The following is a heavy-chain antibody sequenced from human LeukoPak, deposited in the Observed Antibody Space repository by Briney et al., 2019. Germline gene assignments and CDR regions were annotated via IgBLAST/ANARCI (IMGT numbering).Heavy chain of an antibody. J-gene: IGHJ4*02. D-gene: IGHD3-3*01. CDR2: IKHDGSEK. CDR3: ATDRGWRTSGYYLYYFEY. Sequence: GGSLRLSCAASGFSFTNYFMSWVRQAPGKGLEWVSSIKHDGSEKYYVDSVRGRFTISRDNTMNSLYLQMSSLRAEDTAVYYCATDRGWRTSGYYLYYFEYWGQGTLVTYSS. CDR1: GFSFTNYF. V-gene: IGHV3-7*01.